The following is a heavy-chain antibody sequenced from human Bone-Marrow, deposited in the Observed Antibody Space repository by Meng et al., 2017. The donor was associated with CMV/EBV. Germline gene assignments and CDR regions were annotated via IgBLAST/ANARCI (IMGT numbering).Heavy chain of an antibody. J-gene: IGHJ6*02. CDR3: ASFRPILGVDSSYYYGMGV. D-gene: IGHD3-3*01. Sequence: GGSLRLSCAASGFTFSSYSMNWVRQAPGKGLEWVSSISSSGSYIYYADSVKGRFTISRDNAKNSLYLQMNSLRVEDTAVYYCASFRPILGVDSSYYYGMGVWGQGTTVTVSS. V-gene: IGHV3-21*01. CDR2: ISSSGSYI. CDR1: GFTFSSYS.